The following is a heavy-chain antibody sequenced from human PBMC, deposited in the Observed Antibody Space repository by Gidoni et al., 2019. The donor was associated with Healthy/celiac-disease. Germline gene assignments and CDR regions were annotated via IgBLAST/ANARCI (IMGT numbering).Heavy chain of an antibody. J-gene: IGHJ4*02. CDR3: ARDPKPGYGWGYFDY. CDR1: GGSISSSSYY. V-gene: IGHV4-39*07. Sequence: QLQLQESGPGLVKPSETLSLTCPVSGGSISSSSYYWGWIRQPPGKGLEWIGSIYYSGSTYYNPSLKSRVTISVDTSKNQFSLKLSSVTAADTAVYYCARDPKPGYGWGYFDYWGQGTLVTVSS. D-gene: IGHD6-13*01. CDR2: IYYSGST.